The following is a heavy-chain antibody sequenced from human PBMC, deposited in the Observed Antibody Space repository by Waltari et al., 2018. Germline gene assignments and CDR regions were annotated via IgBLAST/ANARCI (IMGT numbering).Heavy chain of an antibody. Sequence: QVQLVQSGAEVKKPGSSVKVSCKASGGTFSSYAISWVRQAPGQGLEWMGGTIPIFGTANYAQKFQGRVTITADESTSTAYMELSSLRSEDTAVYYCARVYCSSTSCYETGGENDAFDIWGQGTMVTVSS. J-gene: IGHJ3*02. CDR3: ARVYCSSTSCYETGGENDAFDI. CDR1: GGTFSSYA. V-gene: IGHV1-69*01. D-gene: IGHD2-2*01. CDR2: TIPIFGTA.